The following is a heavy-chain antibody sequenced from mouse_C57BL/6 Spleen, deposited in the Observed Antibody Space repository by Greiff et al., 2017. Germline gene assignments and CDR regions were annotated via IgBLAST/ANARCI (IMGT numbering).Heavy chain of an antibody. V-gene: IGHV1-55*01. CDR3: ARLGYYGSPWYFDV. J-gene: IGHJ1*03. CDR1: GYTFTSYW. D-gene: IGHD1-1*01. Sequence: VQLQQPGAELVKPGASVTMSCKASGYTFTSYWITWVKQRPGQGLEWIGDIYPGSGSTNYNENVKGKATLTVDTSSSTAYMQLSSLTSEDSAVYYCARLGYYGSPWYFDVWGTGTTVTVSS. CDR2: IYPGSGST.